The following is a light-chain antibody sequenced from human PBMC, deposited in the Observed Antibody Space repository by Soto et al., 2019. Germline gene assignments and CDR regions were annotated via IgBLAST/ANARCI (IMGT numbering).Light chain of an antibody. Sequence: IQRTQSPSALTASVGGSATITCRASQSISSWLAWYQQKPGKAPKLLIYDASTLQSGVPSRYSGSGSGTEFTLTISNLQPDDFATYYCQQYESYSPWTFGQGTKVDIK. CDR3: QQYESYSPWT. CDR1: QSISSW. J-gene: IGKJ1*01. CDR2: DAS. V-gene: IGKV1-5*01.